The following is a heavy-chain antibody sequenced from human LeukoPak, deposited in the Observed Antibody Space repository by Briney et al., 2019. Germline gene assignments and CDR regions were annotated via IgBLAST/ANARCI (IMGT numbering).Heavy chain of an antibody. D-gene: IGHD3-22*01. J-gene: IGHJ4*02. Sequence: GASVTVSCKASGYTFTSYYMHWVRQAPGQGLEWMGIINPSGGSTSYAQKFQGRVTMTRGTSTSTVYMELSSLRSEDTAVYYCARSYDSSGYYYFNLDYWGQGTLVTVSS. CDR1: GYTFTSYY. CDR2: INPSGGST. V-gene: IGHV1-46*01. CDR3: ARSYDSSGYYYFNLDY.